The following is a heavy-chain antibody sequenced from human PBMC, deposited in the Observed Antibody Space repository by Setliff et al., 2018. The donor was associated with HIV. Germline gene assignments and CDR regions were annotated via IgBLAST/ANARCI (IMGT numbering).Heavy chain of an antibody. V-gene: IGHV4-4*07. CDR2: IYYVGWS. D-gene: IGHD3-16*01. CDR1: GASLQSYY. J-gene: IGHJ5*02. Sequence: PSETLSLTCSVSGASLQSYYWSWIRQPAGKGLQWIGRIYYVGWSKYNPSLEDRVTMSVDTSNNQFSLSLRSVTAADTAIYYCARSIRGGGSEPFDTWGQGILVTVSS. CDR3: ARSIRGGGSEPFDT.